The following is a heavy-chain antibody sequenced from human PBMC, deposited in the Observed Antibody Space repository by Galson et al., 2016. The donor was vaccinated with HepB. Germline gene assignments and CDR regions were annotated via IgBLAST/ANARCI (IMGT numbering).Heavy chain of an antibody. J-gene: IGHJ4*02. CDR2: IYPADSDT. CDR3: ARLSGCSGGSCFPTQHGDY. V-gene: IGHV5-51*01. Sequence: QSGAEVKEPGESLKISCKGSGYSFTNSWIGWVRQMPGKGLEWMGIIYPADSDTRYSPSFHSQVTISADKSISSAYLQWSSLKASDTAMYYCARLSGCSGGSCFPTQHGDYWGQGTLVAVSS. CDR1: GYSFTNSW. D-gene: IGHD2-15*01.